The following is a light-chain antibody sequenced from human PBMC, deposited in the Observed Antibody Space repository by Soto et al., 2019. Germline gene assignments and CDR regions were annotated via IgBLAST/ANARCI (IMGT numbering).Light chain of an antibody. Sequence: QSALTQPPSASGSPGQSVTISCTGTSSDVGGYNYVSWYQQHPGKAPKLMISEVSKRPSGVPARFSGSKSGNTASLTVSGLQSEDEADYYCSSYAGSNFVVFGGGTKRTVL. CDR3: SSYAGSNFVV. CDR2: EVS. V-gene: IGLV2-8*01. CDR1: SSDVGGYNY. J-gene: IGLJ2*01.